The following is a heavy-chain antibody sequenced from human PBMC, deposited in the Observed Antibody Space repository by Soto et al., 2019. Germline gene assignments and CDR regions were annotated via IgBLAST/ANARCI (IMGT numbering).Heavy chain of an antibody. CDR2: INPMGGST. CDR3: ARDLAAGDL. D-gene: IGHD6-13*01. CDR1: GYSFITYY. J-gene: IGHJ5*02. V-gene: IGHV1-46*01. Sequence: ASVKVSCKASGYSFITYYILWVRQAPGQGLEWMAIINPMGGSTNYAQEFQGRVTLTSDTSTSTVYMELSSLRFEDTALFYCARDLAAGDLWGQGTLVTVPS.